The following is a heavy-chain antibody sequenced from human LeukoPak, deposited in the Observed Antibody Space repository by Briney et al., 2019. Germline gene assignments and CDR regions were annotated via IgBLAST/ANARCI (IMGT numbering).Heavy chain of an antibody. V-gene: IGHV4-39*07. CDR1: GGSINSTSYY. D-gene: IGHD3-9*01. J-gene: IGHJ2*01. CDR2: IYYGGST. Sequence: ASETLSLTCTVSGGSINSTSYYWGWIRQPPGKGLEWIGSIYYGGSTYYNPSLKSRVTILVDVDTSKNQFSLKLSSVTAADTAVYYCARQYIDILTGYYRGELYWFFDLWGRGTLVTVSS. CDR3: ARQYIDILTGYYRGELYWFFDL.